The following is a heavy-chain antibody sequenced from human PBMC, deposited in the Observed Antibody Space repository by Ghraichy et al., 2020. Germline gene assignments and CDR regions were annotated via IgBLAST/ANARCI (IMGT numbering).Heavy chain of an antibody. J-gene: IGHJ6*03. Sequence: GGSLRLSCAASGFTFSTYSMYWVRQAPGKGLEWVVVISYDGSNYYYADSVKGRFSISRDNSKNTLFLQMHSLRPEDAAVYYCARGPPDKSGYMTYYFYYYLDVWGKGTTVTVSS. CDR3: ARGPPDKSGYMTYYFYYYLDV. CDR1: GFTFSTYS. D-gene: IGHD3-3*01. V-gene: IGHV3-30-3*01. CDR2: ISYDGSNY.